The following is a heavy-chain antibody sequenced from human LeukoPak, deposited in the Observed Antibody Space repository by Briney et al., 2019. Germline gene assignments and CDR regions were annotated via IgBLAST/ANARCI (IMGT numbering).Heavy chain of an antibody. J-gene: IGHJ6*04. CDR3: ARLSYYGSGSYPGV. CDR1: GGSFSGYY. V-gene: IGHV4-34*01. Sequence: PSETLSLTCAVYGGSFSGYYWSWIRQPPGKGLEWIGEINHSGSTNYNPSLKSRVTISVDTSKNQSSLKLSSVTAADTAVYYCARLSYYGSGSYPGVWGKGTTVTISS. D-gene: IGHD3-10*01. CDR2: INHSGST.